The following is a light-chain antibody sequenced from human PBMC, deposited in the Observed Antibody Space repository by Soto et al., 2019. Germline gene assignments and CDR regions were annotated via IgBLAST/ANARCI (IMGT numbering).Light chain of an antibody. V-gene: IGKV2D-29*01. J-gene: IGKJ4*01. Sequence: DLVMTQTPLSLSVTPGQPASISCKSSQSLLYSDGKTYLSWYLQQPGQPPHLLIYEVSNRFSGVPERFSGSGSGTDFTLRISRVDAEDFGVYYCMQSVQLPLTFGGWTTVEIK. CDR1: QSLLYSDGKTY. CDR3: MQSVQLPLT. CDR2: EVS.